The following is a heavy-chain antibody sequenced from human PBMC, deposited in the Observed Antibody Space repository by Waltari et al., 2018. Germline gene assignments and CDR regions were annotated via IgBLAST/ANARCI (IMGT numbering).Heavy chain of an antibody. J-gene: IGHJ4*02. CDR3: AKGHSGSYGLKD. V-gene: IGHV3-9*01. Sequence: EVQLVESGGGLVQPGRSLSLSCAVSGFNFDDYAMPWVRQAPGKGLEWVSGISWNSDNIGYADSVKGRFTISRDNAKNSLYLQKNSLRPEDTALYYCAKGHSGSYGLKDWGQGTLVTVSS. CDR2: ISWNSDNI. CDR1: GFNFDDYA. D-gene: IGHD1-26*01.